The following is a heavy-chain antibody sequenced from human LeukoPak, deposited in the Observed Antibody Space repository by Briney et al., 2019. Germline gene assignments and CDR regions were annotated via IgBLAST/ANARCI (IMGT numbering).Heavy chain of an antibody. Sequence: GGSLRLSCAASGFTFSSYAMSWVRQAPGKGLEWVSAISGSGGSTYYADSVKGRFTVSRDNSKNTLYLQMNSLRAEDTAVYYCAKAARHYDFWSGFLRSSWFDPWGQGTLVTVSS. CDR2: ISGSGGST. D-gene: IGHD3-3*01. J-gene: IGHJ5*02. CDR1: GFTFSSYA. CDR3: AKAARHYDFWSGFLRSSWFDP. V-gene: IGHV3-23*01.